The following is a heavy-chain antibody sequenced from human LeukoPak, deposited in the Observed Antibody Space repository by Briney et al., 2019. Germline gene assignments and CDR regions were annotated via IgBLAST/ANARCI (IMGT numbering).Heavy chain of an antibody. V-gene: IGHV3-64*01. D-gene: IGHD1-26*01. J-gene: IGHJ5*02. Sequence: GGSLRLSCTASGFSFRNYAMYWVRQAPGKGLEVVSAINNYDGHDTYYANSVRGRFTISRDNSKNTLYLQMDSLRSEDMGVYHCVRDALGAYVWFDPWGQGTLVTVSS. CDR2: INNYDGHDT. CDR3: VRDALGAYVWFDP. CDR1: GFSFRNYA.